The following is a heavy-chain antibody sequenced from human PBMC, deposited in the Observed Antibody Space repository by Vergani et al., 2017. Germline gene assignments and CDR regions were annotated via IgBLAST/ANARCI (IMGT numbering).Heavy chain of an antibody. D-gene: IGHD5-12*01. V-gene: IGHV3-21*01. CDR3: ARFIRVATTATNDDAFDI. CDR1: GFTFSSYS. J-gene: IGHJ3*02. Sequence: EVQLVESGGGLVKPGGSLRLSCAASGFTFSSYSMNWVRQAPGKGLEWVSSISSSSSTIYYADSVKGRFTISRDNAKNSLYLQMNSLRDEDTAVYYCARFIRVATTATNDDAFDIWGQGTMVTVSS. CDR2: ISSSSSTI.